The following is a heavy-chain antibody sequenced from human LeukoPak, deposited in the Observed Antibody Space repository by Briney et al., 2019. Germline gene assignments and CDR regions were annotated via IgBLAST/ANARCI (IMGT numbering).Heavy chain of an antibody. V-gene: IGHV4-59*01. CDR2: IYYSGST. Sequence: SETLSLTCTVSGGSLSSYYWSWIRQPPGKGLECIGYIYYSGSTNYNPSLKSRVTISVDTSKNQFSLKLSSVTAADTAVYYCGGSYYSGLRYYYGMDVWGQGTTVTVSS. CDR3: GGSYYSGLRYYYGMDV. J-gene: IGHJ6*02. CDR1: GGSLSSYY. D-gene: IGHD1-26*01.